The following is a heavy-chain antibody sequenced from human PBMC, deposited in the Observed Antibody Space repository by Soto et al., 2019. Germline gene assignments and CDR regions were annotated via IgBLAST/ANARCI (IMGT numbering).Heavy chain of an antibody. J-gene: IGHJ6*03. D-gene: IGHD6-6*01. CDR3: ARRRGSSSFPHYYYYYMDV. CDR1: GDSVSSNSAA. CDR2: TYYRSRWYN. Sequence: SQTLSLTCAISGDSVSSNSAAWNWIRQSPSRGLEWLGRTYYRSRWYNDYAVSVRSRITVNPDTSKNQFSLKLSSVTAADTAVDYCARRRGSSSFPHYYYYYMDVWGKGTTVTVSS. V-gene: IGHV6-1*01.